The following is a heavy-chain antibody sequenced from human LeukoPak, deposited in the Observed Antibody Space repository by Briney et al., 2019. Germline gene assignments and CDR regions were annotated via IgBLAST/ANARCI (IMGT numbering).Heavy chain of an antibody. V-gene: IGHV3-7*01. CDR1: GFTFSRSW. CDR2: INPDGDGM. Sequence: GGSLRLSCTASGFTFSRSWMNWIRQAPGKGREWVANINPDGDGMRFVDSVKGRFTMSRDNAQSSLHLQMNSLRVEDTAFYYCAAWTDRGYSYWGQGVLFTVSS. D-gene: IGHD5-12*01. J-gene: IGHJ4*02. CDR3: AAWTDRGYSY.